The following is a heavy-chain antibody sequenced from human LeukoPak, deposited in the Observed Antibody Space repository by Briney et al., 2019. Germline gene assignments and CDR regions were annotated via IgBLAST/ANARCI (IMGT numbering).Heavy chain of an antibody. Sequence: PSQTLSLTCTVSGGSISSGSYYWSWIRQPAGKGLEWIGRIYTSGSTNYNPSLKSRVTISVDTSKNQFSLKLSSVTAADTAVYYCARDPRDWFDPWGQGTLVTVSP. V-gene: IGHV4-61*02. CDR2: IYTSGST. CDR3: ARDPRDWFDP. CDR1: GGSISSGSYY. J-gene: IGHJ5*02.